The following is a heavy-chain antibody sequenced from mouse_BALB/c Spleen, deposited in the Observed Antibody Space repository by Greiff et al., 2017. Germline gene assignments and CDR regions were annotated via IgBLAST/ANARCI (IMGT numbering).Heavy chain of an antibody. J-gene: IGHJ2*01. D-gene: IGHD2-10*02. CDR3: ARKYGNYNYFDY. V-gene: IGHV1S137*01. Sequence: QVQLKQSGAELVRPGVSVKISCKGSGYTFTDYAMHWVKLSHAKSLEWIGVISTYYGDASYNQKFKGKATMTVDKSSSTAYMELARLTSEDSAIYYCARKYGNYNYFDYWGQGTTLTVSS. CDR2: ISTYYGDA. CDR1: GYTFTDYA.